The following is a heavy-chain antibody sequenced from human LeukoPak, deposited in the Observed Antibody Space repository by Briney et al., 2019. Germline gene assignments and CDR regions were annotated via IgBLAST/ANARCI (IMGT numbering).Heavy chain of an antibody. D-gene: IGHD6-19*01. V-gene: IGHV3-7*01. J-gene: IGHJ5*02. CDR3: ARRYAVAGKSPNWFDP. CDR1: GFTFSSYW. CDR2: IKQDGSEK. Sequence: GGSLRLSCAASGFTFSSYWMSWVRQAPGKGLEWVANIKQDGSEKYYVDSVKGRFTISRDNAKNSLYLQMNSLRAEDTAVYYCARRYAVAGKSPNWFDPWGQGTLVTVSS.